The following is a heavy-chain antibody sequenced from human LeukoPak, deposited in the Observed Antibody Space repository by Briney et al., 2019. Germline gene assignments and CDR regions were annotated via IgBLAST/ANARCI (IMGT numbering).Heavy chain of an antibody. CDR2: IYYSGST. V-gene: IGHV4-31*03. CDR3: AREELERRGWFDP. J-gene: IGHJ5*02. D-gene: IGHD1-1*01. Sequence: SETLSLTCTVSGGSISSGGYYWSWIRQHPGKGLEWIGYIYYSGSTYYNPSLKSRVTISVDTSKNQFSLKLSSVTAADTAVYYCAREELERRGWFDPWGQGTVVTVSS. CDR1: GGSISSGGYY.